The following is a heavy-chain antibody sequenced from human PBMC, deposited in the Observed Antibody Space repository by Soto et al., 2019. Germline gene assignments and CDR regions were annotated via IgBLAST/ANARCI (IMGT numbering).Heavy chain of an antibody. CDR3: GKSLGIRPWLVSGMDV. Sequence: GGSLRLSCAASGFTVSSNYMSWVRQAPGKGLEWVSVIYSGGSTYYADSVKGRFTISRDNSKNTLYLQMNSLRAEDTAEYYCGKSLGIRPWLVSGMDVWGQGTMVTVSS. CDR1: GFTVSSNY. D-gene: IGHD6-19*01. J-gene: IGHJ6*02. CDR2: IYSGGST. V-gene: IGHV3-53*01.